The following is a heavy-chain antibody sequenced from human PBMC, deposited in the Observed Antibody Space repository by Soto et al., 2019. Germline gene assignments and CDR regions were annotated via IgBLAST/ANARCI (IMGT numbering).Heavy chain of an antibody. D-gene: IGHD6-13*01. CDR3: ARHGWIAAAGKGRGTWFDP. Sequence: EVQLVQSGAEVKKPGESLKISCKGSGYSFTSYCIGWVRQMPGKGLEWMGIIYPGDSDTRYSPSFQGQGTISANKSISTAYLQWSSLQASDTAMYYCARHGWIAAAGKGRGTWFDPWGQGTLVTVSS. V-gene: IGHV5-51*01. CDR2: IYPGDSDT. J-gene: IGHJ5*02. CDR1: GYSFTSYC.